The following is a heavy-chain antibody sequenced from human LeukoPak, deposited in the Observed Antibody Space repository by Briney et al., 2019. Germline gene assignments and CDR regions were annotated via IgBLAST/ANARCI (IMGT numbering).Heavy chain of an antibody. Sequence: GVSLRLSCAASGFTFSNYAMSWVRQAPGKGLEWVSGISGRVDAKDYADSVKGRFTISRDHSKNTLYLQMNSLRAEDTAVYYCARDDSSSWYPDYWGQGTLVTVSS. CDR3: ARDDSSSWYPDY. J-gene: IGHJ4*02. CDR1: GFTFSNYA. V-gene: IGHV3-23*01. CDR2: ISGRVDAK. D-gene: IGHD6-13*01.